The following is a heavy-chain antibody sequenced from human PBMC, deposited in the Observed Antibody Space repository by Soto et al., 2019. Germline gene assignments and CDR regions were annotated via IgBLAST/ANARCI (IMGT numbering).Heavy chain of an antibody. CDR2: ISFDGSNK. Sequence: QVQLVESGGGVVQPGRSLRLSCAASGFTFSNYGMHWVRQAPGKGLEWVALISFDGSNKYYADSVKGRFTLSRDNSKNTLYMQMNSLRPEDTAVYYCAKNMGYGAGSYSNLDHCGQGNLVTVSS. D-gene: IGHD3-10*01. CDR3: AKNMGYGAGSYSNLDH. V-gene: IGHV3-30*18. CDR1: GFTFSNYG. J-gene: IGHJ4*02.